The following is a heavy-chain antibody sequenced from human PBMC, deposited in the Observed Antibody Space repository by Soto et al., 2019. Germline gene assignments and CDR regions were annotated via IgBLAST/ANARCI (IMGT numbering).Heavy chain of an antibody. CDR1: GFTFSSYA. D-gene: IGHD2-2*01. CDR2: ISGSGGST. V-gene: IGHV3-23*01. Sequence: GGSLRLSCAASGFTFSSYAMSWVRQAPGKGLEWVSAISGSGGSTYYADSVKGRFTISRDNSKNTLYLQMNSLRAEDTAVYYCAKDYMVVVPAAPSNYFDYWGQGTLVTVAS. CDR3: AKDYMVVVPAAPSNYFDY. J-gene: IGHJ4*02.